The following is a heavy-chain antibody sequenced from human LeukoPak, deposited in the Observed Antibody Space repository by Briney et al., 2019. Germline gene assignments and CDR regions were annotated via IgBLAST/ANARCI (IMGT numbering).Heavy chain of an antibody. V-gene: IGHV4-34*01. J-gene: IGHJ3*02. CDR3: ARPKYYYDSSGYHDAFDI. Sequence: PSETLSLTCAVYGGSFSGYYWSWIRQPPGKGLEWIGEINHSGSTNYNPSRKSRVTISVDTSKNQFSLKLSSVTAADTAVYYCARPKYYYDSSGYHDAFDIWGQGTMVTVSS. CDR1: GGSFSGYY. CDR2: INHSGST. D-gene: IGHD3-22*01.